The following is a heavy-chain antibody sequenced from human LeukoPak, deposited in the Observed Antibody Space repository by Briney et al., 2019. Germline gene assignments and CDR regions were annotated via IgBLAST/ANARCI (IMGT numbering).Heavy chain of an antibody. CDR2: IIPIFGIA. J-gene: IGHJ6*02. V-gene: IGHV1-69*04. CDR1: GGTFSSYA. CDR3: AKGYCSGGSCYPGMDV. Sequence: GASVKVSCKASGGTFSSYAISWVRQAPGQGLEWMGRIIPIFGIANYAQKFQGRVTITADKSTSTAYMELSSLRSEDTAVYYCAKGYCSGGSCYPGMDVRGQGTTVTVSS. D-gene: IGHD2-15*01.